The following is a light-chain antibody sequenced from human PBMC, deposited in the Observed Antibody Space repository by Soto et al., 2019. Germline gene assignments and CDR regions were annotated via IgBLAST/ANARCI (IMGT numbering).Light chain of an antibody. CDR1: QSISSW. V-gene: IGKV1-5*01. CDR2: DAS. J-gene: IGKJ1*01. Sequence: DIHMTQSPSTLSASVGHRFTITCRASQSISSWLAWYQQKPGKAPKLLIYDASSLESGVPSSLSGSGSGTEFTLTISSMQPDDFATYYCQQYNSYSTFGHGTKVDIK. CDR3: QQYNSYST.